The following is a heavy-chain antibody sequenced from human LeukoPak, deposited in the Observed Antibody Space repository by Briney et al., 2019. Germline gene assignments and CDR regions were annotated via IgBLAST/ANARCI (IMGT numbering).Heavy chain of an antibody. D-gene: IGHD2/OR15-2a*01. J-gene: IGHJ1*01. Sequence: PSETLSLTCAVYGGSFSGCYWSWIRQPPGKGLEWIGEINHSGSTNYNPSLKSRVTISVDTSKNQFSLKLSSVTAADTAVYYCARPKTTVAEYFQHWGQGTLVTVSS. CDR1: GGSFSGCY. CDR2: INHSGST. CDR3: ARPKTTVAEYFQH. V-gene: IGHV4-34*01.